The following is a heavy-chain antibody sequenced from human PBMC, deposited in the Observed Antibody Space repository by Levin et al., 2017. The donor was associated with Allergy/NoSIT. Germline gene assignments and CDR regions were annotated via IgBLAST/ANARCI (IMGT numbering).Heavy chain of an antibody. CDR3: AREKNYGNSGYQYYFDY. J-gene: IGHJ4*02. CDR1: GGSFSSGDYY. V-gene: IGHV4-30-4*01. CDR2: IYYSGSS. Sequence: SETLSLTCTVSGGSFSSGDYYWSWIRQPPGKGLEWIGYIYYSGSSHYNPSLKSRTSISVDTSKNQFLLKLNSVTVADTAVYYCAREKNYGNSGYQYYFDYWGQGTLVTVSS. D-gene: IGHD3-22*01.